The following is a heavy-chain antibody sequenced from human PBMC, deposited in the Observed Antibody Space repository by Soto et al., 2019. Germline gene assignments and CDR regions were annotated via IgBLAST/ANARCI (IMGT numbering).Heavy chain of an antibody. CDR3: ARAGTGGDRGCAVARTSGFDP. D-gene: IGHD6-19*01. V-gene: IGHV4-4*02. Sequence: QVQLQESGPGLVKPSGTLSLTCAVSGGSISSSNWWSWVRQPPGKGLEWIGEIYHSGSTNYNPSLKSRVTISVDKPRARFALKVSSVAAADTAGYSCARAGTGGDRGCAVARTSGFDPGGQGTLVPVSS. CDR2: IYHSGST. J-gene: IGHJ5*02. CDR1: GGSISSSNW.